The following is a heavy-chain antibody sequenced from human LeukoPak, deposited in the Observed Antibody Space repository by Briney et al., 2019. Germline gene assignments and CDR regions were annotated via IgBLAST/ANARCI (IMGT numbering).Heavy chain of an antibody. CDR1: GYTFTSYG. CDR3: AREQLYYYDSSGYDY. V-gene: IGHV1-18*01. J-gene: IGHJ4*02. Sequence: ASVKVSCKASGYTFTSYGISWVRQAPGRGLEWMGWISAYNGNTNYAQKLQGRVTMATDTSTSTAYMELRSLRSDDTAVYYCAREQLYYYDSSGYDYWGQGTLVTVSS. CDR2: ISAYNGNT. D-gene: IGHD3-22*01.